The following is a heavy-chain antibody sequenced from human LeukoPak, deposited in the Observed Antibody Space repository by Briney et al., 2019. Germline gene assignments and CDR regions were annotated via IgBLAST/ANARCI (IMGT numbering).Heavy chain of an antibody. CDR3: WRVIY. J-gene: IGHJ4*02. V-gene: IGHV3-66*01. CDR2: IYSGGST. CDR1: GFTVSSNY. Sequence: GGSLRLSCAASGFTVSSNYMSWVRQAPGKGLEWVSVIYSGGSTYYSASVKGGLSVSRDNSNNTPYLQMNSLRADDSAVYHCWRVIYWGRETLVTVSS.